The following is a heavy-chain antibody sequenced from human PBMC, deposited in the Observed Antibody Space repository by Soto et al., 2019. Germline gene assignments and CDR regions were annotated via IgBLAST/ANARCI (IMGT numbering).Heavy chain of an antibody. CDR1: GFTFSSYA. CDR2: ISGSGGST. J-gene: IGHJ4*02. Sequence: GGSLRLSCAASGFTFSSYAMSWVRQAPGKGLEWVSAISGSGGSTYYADSVKGRFTISRDNSKNTLYLQMNSLRAEDTAVYYCAKDNWRIAVAGFYPPKDWGQGTLVTVSS. V-gene: IGHV3-23*01. D-gene: IGHD6-19*01. CDR3: AKDNWRIAVAGFYPPKD.